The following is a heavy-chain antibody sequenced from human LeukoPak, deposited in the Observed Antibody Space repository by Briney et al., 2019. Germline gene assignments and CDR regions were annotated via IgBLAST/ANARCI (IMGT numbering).Heavy chain of an antibody. J-gene: IGHJ3*02. CDR3: ARGSLAVADAFDI. CDR1: GFTFSSYS. D-gene: IGHD6-19*01. Sequence: GGSLRLSCAASGFTFSSYSMNWVRQAPGKGLEWVSSISSSSSYIYYADSVKGRFTISRDNAKNSLYLQMNSLRAEDTAVYYCARGSLAVADAFDIWGQGTMVTVSS. CDR2: ISSSSSYI. V-gene: IGHV3-21*01.